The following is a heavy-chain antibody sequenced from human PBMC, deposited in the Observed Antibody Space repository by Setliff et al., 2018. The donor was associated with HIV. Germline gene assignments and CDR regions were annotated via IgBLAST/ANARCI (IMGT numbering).Heavy chain of an antibody. CDR3: ARDREYYYYMDV. D-gene: IGHD3-10*01. Sequence: GASVKVSCKASGYRFSSYGISWVRQAPGQGLEWMGWISAYNGNTKYTQKFQGRVTMTTDTSTSTAYMGLRSLRSDDTAVYYCARDREYYYYMDVWGKGTTVTVSS. J-gene: IGHJ6*03. V-gene: IGHV1-18*01. CDR2: ISAYNGNT. CDR1: GYRFSSYG.